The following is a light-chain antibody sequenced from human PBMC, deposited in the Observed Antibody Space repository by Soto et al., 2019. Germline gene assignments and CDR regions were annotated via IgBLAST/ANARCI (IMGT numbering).Light chain of an antibody. J-gene: IGKJ1*01. CDR2: GAS. CDR1: QDVGRY. Sequence: AIRMTQSPSSLSASAGDRVAIACRASQDVGRYLAWYQPKPGQAPKLLIYGASTLQSGVPSRFSGGGSGTDFTLTISCLQSEDFATYYCQHYKNYPWTFGQGTKVEIK. CDR3: QHYKNYPWT. V-gene: IGKV1-8*01.